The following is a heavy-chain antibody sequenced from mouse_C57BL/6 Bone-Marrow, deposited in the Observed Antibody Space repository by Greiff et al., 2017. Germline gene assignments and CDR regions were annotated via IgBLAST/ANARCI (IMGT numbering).Heavy chain of an antibody. CDR2: IYPRDGST. CDR3: ARVGYFDV. J-gene: IGHJ1*03. V-gene: IGHV1-85*01. Sequence: QVHVKQSGPELVKPGASVKLSCKASGYTFTSYDINWVKQRPGQGLEWIGWIYPRDGSTKYNEKFKGKATLTVDTSSSTAYMELHSLTSEDSAVYFCARVGYFDVWGTGTTVTVSS. CDR1: GYTFTSYD.